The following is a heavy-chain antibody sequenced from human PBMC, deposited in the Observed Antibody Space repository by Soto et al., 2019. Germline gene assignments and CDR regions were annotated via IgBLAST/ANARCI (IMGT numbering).Heavy chain of an antibody. J-gene: IGHJ6*02. CDR3: AGGGATIYYYYGMDV. Sequence: GGSLRLSCAASGFTFSSYAMSWVRQAPGKGLEWVSAISGSGGSTYYADSVKGRFTISRDNSENTLYLQMNSLRAEDTAVYYCAGGGATIYYYYGMDVWGQGTTVTVSS. CDR2: ISGSGGST. CDR1: GFTFSSYA. V-gene: IGHV3-23*01. D-gene: IGHD1-26*01.